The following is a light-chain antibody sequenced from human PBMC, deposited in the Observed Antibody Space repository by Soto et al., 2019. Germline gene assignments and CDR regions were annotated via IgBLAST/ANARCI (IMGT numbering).Light chain of an antibody. CDR2: SNN. V-gene: IGLV1-44*01. J-gene: IGLJ1*01. Sequence: VLTQPPSASGTPGQRVTISCSGSSSNIGSNTVNWYQQLPGTAPKLLIYSNNQRPSGVPDRFSGFKSGTSASLAISGLQSEDEADYYCAAWDDSLNGYVFGTGTKVTVL. CDR1: SSNIGSNT. CDR3: AAWDDSLNGYV.